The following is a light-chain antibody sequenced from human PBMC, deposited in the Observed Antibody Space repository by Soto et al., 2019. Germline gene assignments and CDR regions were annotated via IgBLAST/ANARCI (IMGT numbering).Light chain of an antibody. J-gene: IGKJ4*01. Sequence: DIVMTQTPLSLSVTPGQPASISCKSSQSLLHSDGKTYLYWYLQKPGQPPQLLIYEVSNRFSGVPDRFSGSGSGTDFTLTISRLEPEDFAVYYCQHYGSSPFTFGGGTRVEIK. V-gene: IGKV2D-29*01. CDR1: QSLLHSDGKTY. CDR3: QHYGSSPFT. CDR2: EVS.